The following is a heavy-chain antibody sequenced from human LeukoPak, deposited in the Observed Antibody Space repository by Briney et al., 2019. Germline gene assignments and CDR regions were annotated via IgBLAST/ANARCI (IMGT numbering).Heavy chain of an antibody. CDR3: ARASPGYSSGWRAYYYGMDV. J-gene: IGHJ6*02. CDR2: ISSSSSTI. CDR1: GFTFNTYW. Sequence: GGSLRLSCAASGFTFNTYWMHWVRQAPGKGLEWVSYISSSSSTIYYADSVKGRFTISRDNAKNSLYLQMNSLRDEDTAVYYCARASPGYSSGWRAYYYGMDVWGQGTTVTVSS. V-gene: IGHV3-48*02. D-gene: IGHD6-19*01.